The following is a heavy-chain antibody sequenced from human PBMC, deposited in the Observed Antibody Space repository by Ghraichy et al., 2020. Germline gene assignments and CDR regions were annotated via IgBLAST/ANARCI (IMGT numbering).Heavy chain of an antibody. CDR1: GFTFDDYT. V-gene: IGHV3-43*01. CDR3: AKGGPYSSSWYYYGMDV. D-gene: IGHD6-13*01. Sequence: GGSLRLSCAASGFTFDDYTMHWVRQAPGKGLEWVSLISWDGGSTYYADSVKGRFTISRDNSKNSLYLQMNSLRTEDTALYYCAKGGPYSSSWYYYGMDVWGQGTTVTVSS. J-gene: IGHJ6*02. CDR2: ISWDGGST.